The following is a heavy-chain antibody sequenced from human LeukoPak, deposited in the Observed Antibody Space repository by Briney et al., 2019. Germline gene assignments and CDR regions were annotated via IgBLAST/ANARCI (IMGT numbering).Heavy chain of an antibody. D-gene: IGHD6-19*01. CDR2: IKEDGSEK. CDR3: ARAVRQRLVEGYYYSYYHMDV. V-gene: IGHV3-7*01. CDR1: EFTFNNYW. J-gene: IGHJ6*03. Sequence: PGGSLRLSCAASEFTFNNYWMSWVRQAPGKGLEWVANIKEDGSEKYCVDSVKGRFTISRDNAKNSLYLQMNSLRAEDTAVYYCARAVRQRLVEGYYYSYYHMDVWGKGTTVTVSS.